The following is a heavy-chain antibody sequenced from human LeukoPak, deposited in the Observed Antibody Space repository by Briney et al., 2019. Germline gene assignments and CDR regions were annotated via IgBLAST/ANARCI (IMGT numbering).Heavy chain of an antibody. CDR1: GFTFTSYA. J-gene: IGHJ4*02. V-gene: IGHV3-23*03. CDR3: ARLLVDIVLVPAAIAFDY. CDR2: IYSGGST. Sequence: GESLRLSCAASGFTFTSYAMSWVRQAPGKGLEWVSVIYSGGSTYYADSVKGRFTISRDNSKNTLYLQMNSLRAEDTAVYYCARLLVDIVLVPAAIAFDYWGQGTLVTVSS. D-gene: IGHD2-2*03.